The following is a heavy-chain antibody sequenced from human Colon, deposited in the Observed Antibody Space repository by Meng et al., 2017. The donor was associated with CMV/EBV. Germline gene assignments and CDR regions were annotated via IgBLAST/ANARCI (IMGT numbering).Heavy chain of an antibody. Sequence: GGSLRLSCAASGFTFSTYGMHWVRQAPGKGLEWVAVIWYDGSNKYYADSVKGRFTISRDNAKNSLYLQMNSLRAEDTAVYYCARGRMVYVDYWGQGTLVTVSS. CDR2: IWYDGSNK. V-gene: IGHV3-33*01. D-gene: IGHD2-8*01. J-gene: IGHJ4*02. CDR3: ARGRMVYVDY. CDR1: GFTFSTYG.